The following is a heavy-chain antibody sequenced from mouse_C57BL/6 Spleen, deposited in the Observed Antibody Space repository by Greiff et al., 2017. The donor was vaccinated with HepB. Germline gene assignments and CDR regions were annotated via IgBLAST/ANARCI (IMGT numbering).Heavy chain of an antibody. Sequence: VQLQESGPGLVQPSQSLSITCTVSGFSLTSYGVHWVRQSPGKGLEWLGVIWRGGSTDYNAAFMSRLSITKDNSKSQVFFKMNSLQADDTAIYYCAKGGWDEDYAMDYWGQGTSVTVSS. CDR1: GFSLTSYG. D-gene: IGHD4-1*01. CDR3: AKGGWDEDYAMDY. CDR2: IWRGGST. V-gene: IGHV2-5*01. J-gene: IGHJ4*01.